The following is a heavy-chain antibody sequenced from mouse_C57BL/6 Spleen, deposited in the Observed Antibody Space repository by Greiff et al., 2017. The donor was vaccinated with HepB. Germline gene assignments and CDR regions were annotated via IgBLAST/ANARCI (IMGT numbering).Heavy chain of an antibody. J-gene: IGHJ4*01. CDR2: ISSGSSTI. D-gene: IGHD2-4*01. Sequence: EVNLVESGGGLVKPGGSLKLSCAASGFTFSDYGMHWVRQAPEKGLEWVAYISSGSSTIYYADTVKGRFTISRDNAKNTLFLQMTSLRSEDTAMYYCARDYDYHYYAMDYWGQGTSVTVSS. CDR3: ARDYDYHYYAMDY. CDR1: GFTFSDYG. V-gene: IGHV5-17*01.